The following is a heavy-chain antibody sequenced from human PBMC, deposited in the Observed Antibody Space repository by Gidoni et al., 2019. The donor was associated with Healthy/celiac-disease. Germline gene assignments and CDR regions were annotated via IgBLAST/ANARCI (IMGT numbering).Heavy chain of an antibody. J-gene: IGHJ4*02. CDR1: GYTLTDLS. V-gene: IGHV1-24*01. Sequence: QVQLVQSGAEVKKPGASVKVSCKVSGYTLTDLSMHWVRQAPGKGLEWMGGFDPEDGETIYAQKFQGRVTMTEDTSTDTAYMELSSLRSEDTAVYYCTTEWRPVDIVATIAGRYFDYWGQGTLVTVSS. D-gene: IGHD5-12*01. CDR2: FDPEDGET. CDR3: TTEWRPVDIVATIAGRYFDY.